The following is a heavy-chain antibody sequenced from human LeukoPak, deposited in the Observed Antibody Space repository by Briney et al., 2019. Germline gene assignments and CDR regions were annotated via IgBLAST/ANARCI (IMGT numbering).Heavy chain of an antibody. CDR1: GHTFTGYY. CDR3: ARDRIGGTYYDY. CDR2: ISVFNGNT. J-gene: IGHJ4*02. Sequence: ASVKVSCKASGHTFTGYYMHWVRQAPGQGLEWMGWISVFNGNTKYAQKLQGRVTMTTDTSTSTAYMELRSLTSDDTAVYYCARDRIGGTYYDYWGQGTLVTVSS. D-gene: IGHD1-26*01. V-gene: IGHV1-18*04.